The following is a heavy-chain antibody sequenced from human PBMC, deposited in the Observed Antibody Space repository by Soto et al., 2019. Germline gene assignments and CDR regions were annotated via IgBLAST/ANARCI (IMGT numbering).Heavy chain of an antibody. CDR3: AKDGAYCGGDCYPQAFDI. V-gene: IGHV3-23*01. CDR1: GFTFSSYA. Sequence: EVQLLESGGGLVQPGGSLRLSCPASGFTFSSYAMSWVRQAPGKGLEWVSAISGSGGSTYYADSVKGRFTISRDNSKNTLYLQMNSLRAEDTAVYYCAKDGAYCGGDCYPQAFDIWGQGTMVTVSS. CDR2: ISGSGGST. J-gene: IGHJ3*02. D-gene: IGHD2-21*02.